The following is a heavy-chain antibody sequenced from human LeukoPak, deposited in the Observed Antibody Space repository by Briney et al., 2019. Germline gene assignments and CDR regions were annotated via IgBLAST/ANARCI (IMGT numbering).Heavy chain of an antibody. CDR1: DGSFSCYY. CDR2: FNDGAST. CDR3: ARGDYDLLTGYSIDY. V-gene: IGHV4-34*01. D-gene: IGHD3-9*01. Sequence: SETLSLSCAVDDGSFSCYYWSWIHQPPGKGLGRIGKFNDGASTNYNPSLKSRVTISVDKSKNKFSLKLSSVTAADTAVYYCARGDYDLLTGYSIDYWGQGTLVTVPT. J-gene: IGHJ4*02.